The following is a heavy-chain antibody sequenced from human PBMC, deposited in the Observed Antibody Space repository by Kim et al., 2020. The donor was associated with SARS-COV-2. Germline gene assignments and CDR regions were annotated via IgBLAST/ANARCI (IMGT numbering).Heavy chain of an antibody. Sequence: PPSKSRVTLPLDTSKNQFSLKLSSVTAADTAVYYCARVGNGVDYYYGMDVWGQGTTVTVSS. CDR3: ARVGNGVDYYYGMDV. D-gene: IGHD2-8*01. J-gene: IGHJ6*02. V-gene: IGHV4-34*13.